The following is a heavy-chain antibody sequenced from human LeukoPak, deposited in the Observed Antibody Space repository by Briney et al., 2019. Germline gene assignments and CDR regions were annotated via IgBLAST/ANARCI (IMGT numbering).Heavy chain of an antibody. J-gene: IGHJ4*02. V-gene: IGHV3-21*01. CDR1: GFTFSTYN. Sequence: GGSLRLSCAASGFTFSTYNMHWVRRAPGKGLEWVSSISSSSTYIYYTDSVKGRFTISRDNPKSSLYLQMSSLRAEDTAVYFCAKSHEGYFDFWGQGTLVTVSS. CDR2: ISSSSTYI. CDR3: AKSHEGYFDF.